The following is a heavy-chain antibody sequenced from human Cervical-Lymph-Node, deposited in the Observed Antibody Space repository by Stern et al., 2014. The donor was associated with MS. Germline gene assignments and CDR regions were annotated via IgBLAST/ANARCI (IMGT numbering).Heavy chain of an antibody. Sequence: QVQLVQSGAEVKKPGASVKVSCKTSGYMFSAFYIHWVRQAPGHGLEWMGRINPNTGGTDYAQSFQGRVTMTRDTSITTAHLEVTSLTSDDTAVYYCARDFRGSQELVRFPYFDPWGQGTLVTVSS. V-gene: IGHV1-2*06. D-gene: IGHD3-16*01. CDR2: INPNTGGT. J-gene: IGHJ5*01. CDR3: ARDFRGSQELVRFPYFDP. CDR1: GYMFSAFY.